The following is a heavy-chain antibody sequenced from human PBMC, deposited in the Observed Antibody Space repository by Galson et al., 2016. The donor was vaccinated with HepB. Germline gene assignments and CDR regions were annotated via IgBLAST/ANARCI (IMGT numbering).Heavy chain of an antibody. CDR3: LSELAWGGVPDGP. Sequence: SETLSLTCAVSGASVSSHEWWSWVRQPPGKGLEWIGEIFHSGAAFYNPSLESRVTFPLDKSSNHFALRLNSVTAAATAVYFCLSELAWGGVPDGPWGQGTLVVVSS. D-gene: IGHD3-16*01. CDR2: IFHSGAA. J-gene: IGHJ5*02. V-gene: IGHV4-4*02. CDR1: GASVSSHEW.